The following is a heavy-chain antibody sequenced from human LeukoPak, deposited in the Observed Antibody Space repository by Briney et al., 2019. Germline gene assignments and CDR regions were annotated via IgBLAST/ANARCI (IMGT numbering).Heavy chain of an antibody. CDR2: ISAYNHNT. Sequence: ASVKVSCKASGYSFINFGLSWVRQAPGQGLEWMGWISAYNHNTNYAQKFQGRVTMTIDTSTTTVYMELRSLRSDDTAIYYCARGNLGVARRRWFDPWGQGTLVTVSS. CDR1: GYSFINFG. J-gene: IGHJ5*02. V-gene: IGHV1-18*01. D-gene: IGHD3-3*02. CDR3: ARGNLGVARRRWFDP.